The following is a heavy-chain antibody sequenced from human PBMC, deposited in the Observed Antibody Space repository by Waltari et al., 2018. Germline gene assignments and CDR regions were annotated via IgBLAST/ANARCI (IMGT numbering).Heavy chain of an antibody. Sequence: EVNLVESGGGLLQAGVSLKRSGEASDIAFSRPWLHWVRQVPGKGLVWVSGISGDGSHTYYADSVKGRFTISRDNAKNTLDLQMKSLRVEDAGLYYCTMVDGDWGLGTLVTVSP. CDR2: ISGDGSHT. CDR1: DIAFSRPW. J-gene: IGHJ4*02. D-gene: IGHD2-15*01. V-gene: IGHV3-74*01. CDR3: TMVDGD.